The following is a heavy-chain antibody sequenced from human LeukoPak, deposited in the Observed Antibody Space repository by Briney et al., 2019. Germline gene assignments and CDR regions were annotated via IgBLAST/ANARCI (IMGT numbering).Heavy chain of an antibody. V-gene: IGHV3-23*01. J-gene: IGHJ4*02. CDR3: AKDQLAGPGFWSGYYSYFDY. CDR2: ISGSGGST. D-gene: IGHD3-3*01. Sequence: PGGSLRLSCAASGFTFSSYAMSWVRQAPGKGLEWVSAISGSGGSTYYADSVKGRFTISRDNSKNTLYLQMNSLRAEDTAVYYCAKDQLAGPGFWSGYYSYFDYWGQGTLVTVSS. CDR1: GFTFSSYA.